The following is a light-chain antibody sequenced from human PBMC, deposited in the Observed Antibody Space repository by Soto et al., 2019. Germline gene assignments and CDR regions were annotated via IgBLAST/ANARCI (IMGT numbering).Light chain of an antibody. CDR1: RSISSN. V-gene: IGKV3-15*01. Sequence: EMVMTQSPATLSVSPGERVTLSCRASRSISSNLAWYQQKPGQAPRLLIYGASTRATGIPARFSGSGSGTEFTLTINSLQSEDFAMSYCQPHNNWPVVTFGGGTRVEIK. CDR2: GAS. CDR3: QPHNNWPVVT. J-gene: IGKJ4*01.